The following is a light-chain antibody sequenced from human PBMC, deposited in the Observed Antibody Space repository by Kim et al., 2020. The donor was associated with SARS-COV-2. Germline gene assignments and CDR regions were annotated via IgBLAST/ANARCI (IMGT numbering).Light chain of an antibody. Sequence: APVKRPRTLSSGHSSYAIAWHQQQPEKGPRYLIKLNSDGSHSKGDGIPDRFSGSSSGAERYLTISSLQSEDEADYYCQTWGTGTWVFGGGTQLTVL. J-gene: IGLJ3*02. CDR1: SGHSSYA. CDR3: QTWGTGTWV. V-gene: IGLV4-69*01. CDR2: LNSDGSH.